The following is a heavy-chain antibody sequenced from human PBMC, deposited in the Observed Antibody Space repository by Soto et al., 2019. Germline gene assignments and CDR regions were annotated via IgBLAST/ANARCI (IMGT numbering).Heavy chain of an antibody. J-gene: IGHJ6*02. D-gene: IGHD3-10*02. CDR3: ARASGMLGFGMDV. CDR2: TYYSGST. CDR1: GGSISSYY. V-gene: IGHV4-59*01. Sequence: PSETLSLTCTVSGGSISSYYWSWIRQPPGKGLEWIGYTYYSGSTNYNPSLKSRVTISVDTSKNQFSLKLSSVTAADTAVYYCARASGMLGFGMDVWGQGTTVTGLL.